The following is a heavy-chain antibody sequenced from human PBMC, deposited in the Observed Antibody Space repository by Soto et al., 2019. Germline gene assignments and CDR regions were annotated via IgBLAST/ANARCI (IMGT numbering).Heavy chain of an antibody. CDR1: GGTFSSYT. J-gene: IGHJ4*02. CDR2: IIPILGIA. D-gene: IGHD1-26*01. CDR3: ARNQNSGSYVDY. Sequence: QVQLVQSGAEVKKPGSSVKVSCKASGGTFSSYTISWVRQAPGQGLEWMGRIIPILGIANYAQKFQGRVTITADKSTSTAYRELSSLRSEDTAVYYCARNQNSGSYVDYWGQGTLVTVSS. V-gene: IGHV1-69*02.